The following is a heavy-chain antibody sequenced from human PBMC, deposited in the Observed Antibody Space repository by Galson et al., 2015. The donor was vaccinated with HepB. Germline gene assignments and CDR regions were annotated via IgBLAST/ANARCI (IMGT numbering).Heavy chain of an antibody. CDR3: ARFPHDVWTGYYPNWYFDL. V-gene: IGHV3-7*01. D-gene: IGHD3/OR15-3a*01. Sequence: SLRLSCAASGFSFSNYWMSWVRQAPGKGLQWVANIKQDGGEKYYVDSVKGRFSISRDNAKNLLYLQMDILRPVDTAVFYCARFPHDVWTGYYPNWYFDLWGRGTLVTVSS. CDR2: IKQDGGEK. CDR1: GFSFSNYW. J-gene: IGHJ2*01.